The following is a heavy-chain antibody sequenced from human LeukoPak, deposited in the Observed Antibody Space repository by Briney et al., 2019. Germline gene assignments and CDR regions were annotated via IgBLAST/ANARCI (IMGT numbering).Heavy chain of an antibody. CDR1: GYTFTSYG. J-gene: IGHJ4*02. V-gene: IGHV1-18*01. D-gene: IGHD3-10*01. CDR2: ISAYNGNT. Sequence: GASVKVSCKASGYTFTSYGISWVRQAPGQGLEWMGWISAYNGNTNYAQKLQGRVTMTTDTSTSTAYMELRSLRSDDTAVCYCARSGGYMVRGVIDYWGQGTLVTVSS. CDR3: ARSGGYMVRGVIDY.